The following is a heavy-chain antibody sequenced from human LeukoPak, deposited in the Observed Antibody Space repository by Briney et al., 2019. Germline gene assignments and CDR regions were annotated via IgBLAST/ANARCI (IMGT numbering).Heavy chain of an antibody. D-gene: IGHD3-22*01. CDR3: ASLYYYYDSSGHADAFDI. CDR2: IYHSGST. J-gene: IGHJ3*02. V-gene: IGHV4-38-2*02. Sequence: SETLSLTCTVSGYSISSGYYWGWIRQPPGKGLEWIGSIYHSGSTYYNPSLKSRVTISVDTSKNQFSLKLSSVTAADTAVYYCASLYYYYDSSGHADAFDIWGQGTMVTVSS. CDR1: GYSISSGYY.